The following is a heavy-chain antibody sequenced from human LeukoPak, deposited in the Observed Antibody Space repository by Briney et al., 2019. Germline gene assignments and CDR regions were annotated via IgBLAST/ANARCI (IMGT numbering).Heavy chain of an antibody. CDR1: GGSISSSSYY. V-gene: IGHV4-39*07. CDR3: ARVFYLTGTTRGWFDP. Sequence: PSETLSLTCTVSGGSISSSSYYWGWIRQPPGKGLEWNGSIYYSGSTYYNPSLKSRVTISVDTSKNQFSLKLSSVTAADTAVYYCARVFYLTGTTRGWFDPWGQGTLVTVSS. CDR2: IYYSGST. J-gene: IGHJ5*02. D-gene: IGHD1-20*01.